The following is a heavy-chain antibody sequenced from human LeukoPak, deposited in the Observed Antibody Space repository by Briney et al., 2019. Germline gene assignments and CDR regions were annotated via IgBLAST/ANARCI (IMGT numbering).Heavy chain of an antibody. J-gene: IGHJ3*02. CDR3: ASGGYYDSSGYSPFAFDI. V-gene: IGHV5-51*01. Sequence: GESLKISCMGSGYSFTSYWIGWVRQMPGKGLEWMGIIYPGDSDTRYSPSFQGQVTISADKSISTAYLQWSSLKASDTAMYYCASGGYYDSSGYSPFAFDIWGQGTMVTVSS. CDR2: IYPGDSDT. CDR1: GYSFTSYW. D-gene: IGHD3-22*01.